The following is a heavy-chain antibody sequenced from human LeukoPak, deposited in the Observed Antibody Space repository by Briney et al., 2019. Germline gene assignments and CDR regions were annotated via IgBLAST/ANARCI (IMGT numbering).Heavy chain of an antibody. Sequence: PGGSLRLSCAASGFTVSGNYMSWVRQAPGKGLEWVSVISGGGSTYYADSATGRFIISRDNSKNTLHLQMSSLRAEDTAVYYCARDVGGVFDYWGQGTLVTVSS. V-gene: IGHV3-53*01. CDR3: ARDVGGVFDY. D-gene: IGHD3-16*01. CDR1: GFTVSGNY. CDR2: ISGGGST. J-gene: IGHJ4*02.